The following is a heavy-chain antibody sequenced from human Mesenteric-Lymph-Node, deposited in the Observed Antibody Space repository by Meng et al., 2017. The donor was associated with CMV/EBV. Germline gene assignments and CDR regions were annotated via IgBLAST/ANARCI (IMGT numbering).Heavy chain of an antibody. CDR3: ARRGNYDSDYSEY. CDR2: VHHSGTT. D-gene: IGHD3-22*01. CDR1: DDAISNSTYY. Sequence: RLRGSGPGLVMPAETLSRSCIVPDDAISNSTYYWTWIRQPPGKGLEWIGSVHHSGTTYYNPSLKGRLTIYVDTSANLFSLRLTTVTAADTATYYCARRGNYDSDYSEYWGQGTLVTVSS. V-gene: IGHV4-39*01. J-gene: IGHJ4*02.